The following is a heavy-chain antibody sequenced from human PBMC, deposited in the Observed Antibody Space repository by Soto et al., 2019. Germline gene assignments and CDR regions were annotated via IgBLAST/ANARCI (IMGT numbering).Heavy chain of an antibody. J-gene: IGHJ4*02. CDR2: ICYDGSKT. Sequence: GGSLRLSFAASGFNFSRYGMHWVRQAPGKGPGWVAFICYDGSKTYYADSVKGRFTISRDNSKNTLYLQMNSLRAEDTAVYYCASGPHGYCLQVDEWGQGTLVPVYS. D-gene: IGHD5-18*01. CDR3: ASGPHGYCLQVDE. V-gene: IGHV3-33*01. CDR1: GFNFSRYG.